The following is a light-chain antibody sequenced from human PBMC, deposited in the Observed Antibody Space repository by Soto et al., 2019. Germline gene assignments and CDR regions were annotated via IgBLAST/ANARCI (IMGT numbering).Light chain of an antibody. CDR1: SSDVGGYNY. J-gene: IGLJ1*01. V-gene: IGLV2-14*03. Sequence: QSALTQPASVSGSPGQSITISCTGISSDVGGYNYVSWYQQLPGKAPKLIIYDVSNRPSGVSNRFSASKSANAASLTISGLQAEDEADYYCSSYTSSSTLYVFGTGTKLTGL. CDR3: SSYTSSSTLYV. CDR2: DVS.